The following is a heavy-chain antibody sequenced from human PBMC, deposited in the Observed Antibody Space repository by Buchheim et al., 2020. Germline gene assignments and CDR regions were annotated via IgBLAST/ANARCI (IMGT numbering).Heavy chain of an antibody. CDR2: INHSGST. Sequence: QVQLQQWGAGLLKPSETLSLTCAVYGGSFSGYYWSWIRQPPGKGLEWIGEINHSGSTNYNPSLKSRVTISVDTSKNQFSLKLRSVTAADTAVYYCARGGVRYGSSWYAADGMDVWGQGTT. CDR1: GGSFSGYY. CDR3: ARGGVRYGSSWYAADGMDV. D-gene: IGHD6-13*01. V-gene: IGHV4-34*01. J-gene: IGHJ6*02.